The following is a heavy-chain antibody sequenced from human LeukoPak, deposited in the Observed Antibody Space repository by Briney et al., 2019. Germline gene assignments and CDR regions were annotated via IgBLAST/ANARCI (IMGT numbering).Heavy chain of an antibody. CDR2: ISYDGSNK. CDR3: AKGDYGGNSHTFDI. CDR1: GFTFSSYG. J-gene: IGHJ3*02. D-gene: IGHD4-23*01. Sequence: GGSLRLSCAASGFTFSSYGMHWVRQAPGKGLEWVAVISYDGSNKYYADSVKGRFTISRDNSKNTLSLQVNSLRSEDTAVYFCAKGDYGGNSHTFDIWGQGTMVTVSS. V-gene: IGHV3-30*18.